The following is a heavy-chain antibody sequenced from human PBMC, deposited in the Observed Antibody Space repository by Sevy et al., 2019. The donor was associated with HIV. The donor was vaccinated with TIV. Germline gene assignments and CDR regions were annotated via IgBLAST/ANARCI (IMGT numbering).Heavy chain of an antibody. V-gene: IGHV3-21*01. Sequence: GGSLRLSCAVSGFNFSNYSMDWVRQAPGKGLEWVSSISSGGSYIYYSDSLKGRITISRDNAENSVYLQMNSLRAEDTVVYYCASQFDYWGQGTLVTVSS. J-gene: IGHJ4*02. CDR3: ASQFDY. CDR2: ISSGGSYI. CDR1: GFNFSNYS.